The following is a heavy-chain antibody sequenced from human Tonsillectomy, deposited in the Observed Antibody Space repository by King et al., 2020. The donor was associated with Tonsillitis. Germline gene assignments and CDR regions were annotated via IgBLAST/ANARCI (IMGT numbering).Heavy chain of an antibody. CDR3: ARRGIINYGMDV. CDR1: GGTFNNYG. D-gene: IGHD2-15*01. CDR2: IIPIFGAT. Sequence: QLVQSGAEVKKPGSSLKVSCKASGGTFNNYGISWVRQAPGQGLGWMGGIIPIFGATNYAQKFQGRVTITADESTRTAYMELSSLRSDDTAVYYCARRGIINYGMDVWGQGTTVIVSS. J-gene: IGHJ6*02. V-gene: IGHV1-69*01.